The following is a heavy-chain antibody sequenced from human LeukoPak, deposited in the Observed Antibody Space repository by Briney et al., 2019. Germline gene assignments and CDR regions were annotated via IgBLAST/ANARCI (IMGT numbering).Heavy chain of an antibody. CDR3: ARETSQKGAHYMDV. Sequence: SETLSLTCTVSGYSISSGYYWGWIRQPPGKGLEYIGYIYYSGYTNYNPSLKSRVTISVDTSKNQFSLKLSSVTAADTAVYYCARETSQKGAHYMDVWGKGTTVTISS. CDR2: IYYSGYT. CDR1: GYSISSGYY. V-gene: IGHV4-61*01. J-gene: IGHJ6*03. D-gene: IGHD3-16*01.